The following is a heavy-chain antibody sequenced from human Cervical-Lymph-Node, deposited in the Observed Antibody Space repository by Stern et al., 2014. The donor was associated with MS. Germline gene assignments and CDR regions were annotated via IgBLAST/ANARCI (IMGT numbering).Heavy chain of an antibody. J-gene: IGHJ4*02. D-gene: IGHD1-26*01. CDR1: GGSISGYY. CDR2: IYDSGST. CDR3: ARAIGRRFFDY. Sequence: QLQLQESGPGLVKPSETLSLTCTVSGGSISGYYWSWVRQPPGKGLEWIGFIYDSGSTNYNPSRKSRATISVDTSKDQFSLKLSSVTAADTAVYYCARAIGRRFFDYWGQGTLVTVSS. V-gene: IGHV4-59*01.